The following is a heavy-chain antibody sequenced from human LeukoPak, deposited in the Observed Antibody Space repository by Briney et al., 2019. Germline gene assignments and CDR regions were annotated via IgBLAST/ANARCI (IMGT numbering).Heavy chain of an antibody. CDR3: AKGTGTRLHYYYYYGMDV. Sequence: GASVKVSCKASGYTFTGYYMHWVRQAPGQGLEWMGWINPNSGGTNYAQKFQGRVTMTRDTSISTAYLELNRLRSDDTAVYFCAKGTGTRLHYYYYYGMDVWGQGTTVTVSS. J-gene: IGHJ6*02. CDR1: GYTFTGYY. D-gene: IGHD1-7*01. CDR2: INPNSGGT. V-gene: IGHV1-2*02.